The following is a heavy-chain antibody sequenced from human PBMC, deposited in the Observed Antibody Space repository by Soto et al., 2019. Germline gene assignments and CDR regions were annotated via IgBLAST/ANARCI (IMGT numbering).Heavy chain of an antibody. CDR2: IIPIFGTA. Sequence: QVQLVQSGAEVKKPGSSVKVSCKASGGTFSSYAISWVRQAPGQGLEWMGGIIPIFGTANYAQKFQGRVTITADESTSTAYMGLSSLRSEDTAVYYWAGGGGAGIVVVGSFDYWGQGTLVTVSS. J-gene: IGHJ4*02. CDR1: GGTFSSYA. D-gene: IGHD2-15*01. V-gene: IGHV1-69*01. CDR3: AGGGGAGIVVVGSFDY.